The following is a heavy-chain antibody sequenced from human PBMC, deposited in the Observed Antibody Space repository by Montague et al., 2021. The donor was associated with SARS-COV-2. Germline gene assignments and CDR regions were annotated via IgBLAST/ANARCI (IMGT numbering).Heavy chain of an antibody. J-gene: IGHJ4*02. V-gene: IGHV4-4*02. CDR3: ARKGSGRSDLAY. CDR2: IYNTGST. CDR1: GDSISTDYW. Sequence: SETLSLTCVVSGDSISTDYWWTWVRLPPGKVLGWVGEIYNTGSTKYKPSLKSRVSMSVAKSWNQFSLRLSSVTAAATAIYYCARKGSGRSDLAYWGQGTLVTVSS. D-gene: IGHD1-26*01.